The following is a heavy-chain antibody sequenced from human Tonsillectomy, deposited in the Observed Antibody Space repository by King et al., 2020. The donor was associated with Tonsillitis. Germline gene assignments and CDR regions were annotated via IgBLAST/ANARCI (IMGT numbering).Heavy chain of an antibody. V-gene: IGHV3-48*04. CDR3: ARDVCSSTGCYVNYYFGMDV. J-gene: IGHJ6*02. D-gene: IGHD2-2*01. Sequence: VQLVESGGGLVQPGGSLRLSCAASGFTFSSYSMNWVRQAPGKGLEWVSYISSSSSTIYYADSVKGRFTISRDNAKNSLYLQMNSLRAEDTAVYYCARDVCSSTGCYVNYYFGMDVWGQGTTVTVSS. CDR2: ISSSSSTI. CDR1: GFTFSSYS.